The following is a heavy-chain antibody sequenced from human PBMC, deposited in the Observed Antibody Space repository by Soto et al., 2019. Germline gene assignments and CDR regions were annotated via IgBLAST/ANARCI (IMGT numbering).Heavy chain of an antibody. CDR3: AKGASGLLWFCDF. D-gene: IGHD3-10*01. CDR1: GFTFSTNA. CDR2: ISGSATNT. Sequence: LRLSCAASGFTFSTNAMSWVRQAPGKGLEGVSTISGSATNTYYADSVKGRFTISRDNSRDTLYLEMNTLRAEDTAVYYCAKGASGLLWFCDFWGQGTLVTVSS. J-gene: IGHJ4*02. V-gene: IGHV3-23*01.